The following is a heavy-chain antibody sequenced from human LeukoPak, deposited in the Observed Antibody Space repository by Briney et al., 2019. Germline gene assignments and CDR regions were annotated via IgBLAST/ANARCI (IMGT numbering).Heavy chain of an antibody. CDR1: GDSISSYY. J-gene: IGHJ3*02. CDR2: IYYIGST. CDR3: ARDYAFDI. Sequence: SETLSLTCTVSGDSISSYYWGWIRQPPGKGLEWIGYIYYIGSTNYNPSLKSRVTISVDTSKNQFSLKLSSVTAADTAVYYCARDYAFDIWGQGTMVTVSS. V-gene: IGHV4-59*01.